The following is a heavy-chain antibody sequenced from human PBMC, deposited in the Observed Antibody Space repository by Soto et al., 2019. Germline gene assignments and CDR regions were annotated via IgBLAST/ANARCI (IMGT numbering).Heavy chain of an antibody. V-gene: IGHV4-59*12. CDR2: IYHTGTT. Sequence: SETLSLTCTVSGGSISSYYWTWIRQPPGKGLEWIGFIYHTGTTYYNPSLKSRVTISVDRSKNQFSLKLSSVTAADTAVYYCARELTYDSSGYNCFDPWGQGTLVTVSS. CDR3: ARELTYDSSGYNCFDP. D-gene: IGHD3-22*01. J-gene: IGHJ5*02. CDR1: GGSISSYY.